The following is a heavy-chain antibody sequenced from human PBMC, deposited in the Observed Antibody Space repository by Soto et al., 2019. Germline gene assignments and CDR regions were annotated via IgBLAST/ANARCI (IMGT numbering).Heavy chain of an antibody. V-gene: IGHV3-7*03. CDR2: IKQDGSEK. CDR3: LCAPGPRSTAMLGLGWFDL. CDR1: GFTFSGYW. D-gene: IGHD2-2*01. Sequence: GSLRLSCVASGFTFSGYWMSWVRQAPGKGLEWVAKIKQDGSEKHYVDSVKGRFTISRDNANNSVFLQMNNLRDEDTPVYYCLCAPGPRSTAMLGLGWFDLWGQGTLVTVSS. J-gene: IGHJ5*02.